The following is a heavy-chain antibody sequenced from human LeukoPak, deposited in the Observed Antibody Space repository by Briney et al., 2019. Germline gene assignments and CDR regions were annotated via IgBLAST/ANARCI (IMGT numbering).Heavy chain of an antibody. V-gene: IGHV4-59*08. D-gene: IGHD6-19*01. CDR2: IYYSGST. CDR1: GGSISGYY. J-gene: IGHJ4*02. CDR3: ARLPLYSSGWYYFDY. Sequence: SETLSLTCTVSGGSISGYYWSWIRQPPGKGLEWIGYIYYSGSTNYNPSLKSRVTISVDTSRNQFSLKLSSVTAADTAVYYCARLPLYSSGWYYFDYWGQGTLVTVSS.